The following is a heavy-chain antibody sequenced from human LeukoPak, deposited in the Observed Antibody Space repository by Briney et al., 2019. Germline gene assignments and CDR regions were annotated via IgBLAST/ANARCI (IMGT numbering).Heavy chain of an antibody. Sequence: GGSLRLSCAASGFTFSSYAMSWVRQAPGKGLEWVSAISGSGGSTYYADSVKGRFTISRDNSKNTLYLQMNSLRAEDTALYYCARDGGMVRGAPPYYYYMDVWGKGTTVTVSS. CDR3: ARDGGMVRGAPPYYYYMDV. D-gene: IGHD3-10*01. J-gene: IGHJ6*03. CDR2: ISGSGGST. V-gene: IGHV3-23*01. CDR1: GFTFSSYA.